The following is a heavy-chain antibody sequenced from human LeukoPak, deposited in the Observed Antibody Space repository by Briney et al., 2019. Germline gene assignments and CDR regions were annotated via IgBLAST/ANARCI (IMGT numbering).Heavy chain of an antibody. V-gene: IGHV4-4*07. CDR2: MFYSGNT. Sequence: SETLSLTCTVSGGSISSYYWSWTRQPAGKGLEWIGRMFYSGNTDYNPSLKSRLTMSIDTSKNQFSLKLSSVTAADTAVYFCARDQEHCSGTSCYPYWYDSWGQGTLVTVSS. D-gene: IGHD2-2*01. CDR1: GGSISSYY. CDR3: ARDQEHCSGTSCYPYWYDS. J-gene: IGHJ5*01.